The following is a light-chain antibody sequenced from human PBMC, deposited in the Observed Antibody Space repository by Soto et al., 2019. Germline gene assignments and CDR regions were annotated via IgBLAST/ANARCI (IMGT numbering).Light chain of an antibody. CDR3: SSYTSSSTWV. V-gene: IGLV2-14*01. Sequence: QSALTQRASVSGSPGQSITISCTGTSSDVGGYNYVSWYQQHPGKAPKLMIYEVSNRPSGVTNRFSGSKSGKTASLTISGLQAEDEADYYCSSYTSSSTWVFGVGTKLTVL. CDR2: EVS. J-gene: IGLJ3*02. CDR1: SSDVGGYNY.